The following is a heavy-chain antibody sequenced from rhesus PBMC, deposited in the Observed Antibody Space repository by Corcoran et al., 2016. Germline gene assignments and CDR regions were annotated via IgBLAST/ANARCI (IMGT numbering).Heavy chain of an antibody. CDR3: ARVGYSSWSGYFDL. Sequence: QLQLQESGPGLVKPSETLSLTCAVSGGSISSNYWSWIRQPPGKGLEWIGRISGSGGRPDYNPSLENRVTISTDTSKYQFSLKLSSVTAADTAVYYCARVGYSSWSGYFDLWGPGTPITISS. J-gene: IGHJ2*01. V-gene: IGHV4-173*01. CDR2: ISGSGGRP. D-gene: IGHD6-13*01. CDR1: GGSISSNY.